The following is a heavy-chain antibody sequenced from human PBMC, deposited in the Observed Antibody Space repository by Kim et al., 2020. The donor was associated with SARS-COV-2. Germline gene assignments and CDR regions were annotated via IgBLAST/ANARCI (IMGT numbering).Heavy chain of an antibody. CDR3: ARGGGSSGYYLPFDY. CDR1: GGSISSYY. CDR2: IYYSGST. D-gene: IGHD3-22*01. Sequence: SETLSLTCTVSGGSISSYYWSWIRQPPGKGLEWIGYIYYSGSTNYNPSLKSRVTISVDTSKNQFSLKLSSVTAADTAVYYCARGGGSSGYYLPFDYWGQG. V-gene: IGHV4-59*01. J-gene: IGHJ4*02.